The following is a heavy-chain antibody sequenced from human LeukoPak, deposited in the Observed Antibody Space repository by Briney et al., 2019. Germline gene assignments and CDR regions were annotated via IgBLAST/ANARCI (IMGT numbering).Heavy chain of an antibody. J-gene: IGHJ4*02. Sequence: GGSLRLSCVASGVIVSKNYMSWVRQAPGKGLEWVTFIRYDGNNTYYADSVKGRFTISRDNSKNTLYLHMNSLRAEDTAVYYCAKNFGGNGGYFDSWGQGIRVTVSS. V-gene: IGHV3-30*02. CDR3: AKNFGGNGGYFDS. D-gene: IGHD4-23*01. CDR2: IRYDGNNT. CDR1: GVIVSKNY.